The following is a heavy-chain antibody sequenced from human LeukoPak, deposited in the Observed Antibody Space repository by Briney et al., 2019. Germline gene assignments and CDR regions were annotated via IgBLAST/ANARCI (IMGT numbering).Heavy chain of an antibody. Sequence: ASVKVSCKASGYTFTGYYMHWVRQAPGQGLEWMGWINPNSGGTNYAQKFQGRVTMTRDTSISTAYMELSRLRSDDTAVYYCARDGGRGCNYGQYYFDHWGQGTLVTVSS. D-gene: IGHD5-18*01. V-gene: IGHV1-2*02. CDR2: INPNSGGT. CDR1: GYTFTGYY. CDR3: ARDGGRGCNYGQYYFDH. J-gene: IGHJ4*02.